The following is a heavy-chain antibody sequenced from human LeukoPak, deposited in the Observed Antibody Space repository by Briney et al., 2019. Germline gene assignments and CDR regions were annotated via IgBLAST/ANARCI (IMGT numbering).Heavy chain of an antibody. CDR3: VRVSGSYGY. Sequence: GGFLRLSCAASGFTFSSYAMHWVRQAPGKGLEYVSAISNNGGSTYYANSVKGRFNISRDNSKNTLYLQMGSLRAEDMAVYYCVRVSGSYGYWSQGTLVTVSS. D-gene: IGHD1-26*01. CDR2: ISNNGGST. J-gene: IGHJ4*02. V-gene: IGHV3-64*01. CDR1: GFTFSSYA.